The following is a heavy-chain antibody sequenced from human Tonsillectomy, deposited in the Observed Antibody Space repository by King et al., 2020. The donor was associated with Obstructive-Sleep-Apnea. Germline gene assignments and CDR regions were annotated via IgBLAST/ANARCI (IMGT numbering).Heavy chain of an antibody. J-gene: IGHJ6*02. CDR1: GLSLTSNGMR. CDR3: ARPSGGHGMDV. CDR2: IYWDDDK. Sequence: ITLKESGPTLVKPTQTLTLTCTFSGLSLTSNGMRGAWIRQPPGKALEWLALIYWDDDKRYSPSLKSRLTITKDTSKNQVVLTMTNMDPVDTATYYCARPSGGHGMDVWGQGTTVTVSS. V-gene: IGHV2-5*02.